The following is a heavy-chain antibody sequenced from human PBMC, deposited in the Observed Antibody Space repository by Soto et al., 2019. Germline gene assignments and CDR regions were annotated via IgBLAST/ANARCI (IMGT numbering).Heavy chain of an antibody. Sequence: SETLSLTCAVSGGSISSSNWWSWVRQPPGKGLEWIGEIYHSGSTNYNPSLKSRVTISVDKSKNQFSLKLSSVTAADTAVYYCARDSTVTTPDSPRFDYWGQGTLVTVSS. J-gene: IGHJ4*02. D-gene: IGHD4-4*01. CDR1: GGSISSSNW. V-gene: IGHV4-4*02. CDR3: ARDSTVTTPDSPRFDY. CDR2: IYHSGST.